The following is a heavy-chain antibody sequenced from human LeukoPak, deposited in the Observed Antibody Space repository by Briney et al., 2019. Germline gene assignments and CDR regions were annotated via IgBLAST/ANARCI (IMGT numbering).Heavy chain of an antibody. D-gene: IGHD1-26*01. CDR3: ARDCIGCLGFDY. V-gene: IGHV1-18*01. Sequence: ASVKVSCKASGYTFTSYGISWVRQAPGQGLEWMGWVSAYADDTNYVQKFRGRITMTTDTSTSTAYMELRSLRSDDKAVYYCARDCIGCLGFDYWGQGTLVTVSS. CDR1: GYTFTSYG. CDR2: VSAYADDT. J-gene: IGHJ4*02.